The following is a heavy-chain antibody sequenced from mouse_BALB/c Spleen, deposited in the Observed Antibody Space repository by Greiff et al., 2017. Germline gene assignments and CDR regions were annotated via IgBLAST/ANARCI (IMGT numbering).Heavy chain of an antibody. D-gene: IGHD1-1*01. V-gene: IGHV1S29*02. CDR3: ARGVYYYGSSYYFDY. CDR2: IYPYNGGT. CDR1: GYTFTDYN. J-gene: IGHJ2*01. Sequence: VQLQQSGPELVKPGASVKISCKASGYTFTDYNMHWVKQSHGKSLEWIGYIYPYNGGTGYNQKFKSKATLTVDNSSSTAYMELRSLTSEDSAVYYCARGVYYYGSSYYFDYWGQGTTLTVSS.